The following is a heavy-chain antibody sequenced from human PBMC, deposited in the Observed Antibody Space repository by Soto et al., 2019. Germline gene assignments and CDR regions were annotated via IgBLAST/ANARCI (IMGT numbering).Heavy chain of an antibody. J-gene: IGHJ4*01. CDR2: ISAYNGNT. CDR3: ARVLMRYYGSGSLYSFDY. V-gene: IGHV1-18*04. D-gene: IGHD3-10*01. Sequence: ASVKVSCKASGYTFTSYGISWVRQAPGQGLEWMGWISAYNGNTNYAQKLQGRVTMTTDTSTSTAYMELRSLRSDDTAVYYCARVLMRYYGSGSLYSFDYWGHGTLVPVSS. CDR1: GYTFTSYG.